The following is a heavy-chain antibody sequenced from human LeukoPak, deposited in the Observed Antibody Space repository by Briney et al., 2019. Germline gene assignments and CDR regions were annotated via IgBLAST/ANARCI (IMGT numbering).Heavy chain of an antibody. D-gene: IGHD4-17*01. Sequence: ASVKVSCKASGYTFTSYAMHWVRQAPGQRLEWMGWINAGNGNTKYSQKFQGRVTITRDTSASTAYMELSSLRSEDTAVYYCARWTTHYYGMDVRGQGTTVTVSS. CDR3: ARWTTHYYGMDV. CDR2: INAGNGNT. J-gene: IGHJ6*02. V-gene: IGHV1-3*01. CDR1: GYTFTSYA.